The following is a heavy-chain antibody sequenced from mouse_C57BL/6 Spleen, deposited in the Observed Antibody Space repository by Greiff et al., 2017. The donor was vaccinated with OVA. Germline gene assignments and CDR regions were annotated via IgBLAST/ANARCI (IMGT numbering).Heavy chain of an antibody. V-gene: IGHV1-52*01. CDR3: ARTGLPRFEPYVDV. CDR1: GYTFTSYW. CDR2: IDPSDSET. D-gene: IGHD3-1*01. Sequence: QVQLQQPGAELVRPGSSVKLSCKASGYTFTSYWMHWVKQRPIQGLEWIGNIDPSDSETHYNQKFKDKATFTVDKSSSTDYMQLSSLTAEDSAVYYCARTGLPRFEPYVDVWGTGTTVTVSS. J-gene: IGHJ1*03.